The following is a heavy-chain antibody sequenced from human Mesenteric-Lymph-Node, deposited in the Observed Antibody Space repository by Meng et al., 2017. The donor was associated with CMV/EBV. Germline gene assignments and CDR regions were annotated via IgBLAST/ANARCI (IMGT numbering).Heavy chain of an antibody. Sequence: YIFTSYGISWVRQAPGQGLEWMGWISAYNGNTNYAQKFQGRVTMTTDTSTSTAYMELRSLRSDDTAVYYCALGGYCSGGSCYSDFDYWGQGTLVIVSS. V-gene: IGHV1-18*04. D-gene: IGHD2-15*01. CDR2: ISAYNGNT. CDR3: ALGGYCSGGSCYSDFDY. CDR1: YIFTSYG. J-gene: IGHJ4*02.